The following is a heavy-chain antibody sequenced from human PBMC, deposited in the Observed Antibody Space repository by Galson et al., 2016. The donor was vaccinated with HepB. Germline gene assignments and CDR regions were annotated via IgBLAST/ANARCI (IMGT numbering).Heavy chain of an antibody. V-gene: IGHV3-23*01. CDR3: AKVPYGDYASAFDS. CDR1: GFTFRDFA. CDR2: ISYNSGDET. D-gene: IGHD4-17*01. J-gene: IGHJ4*02. Sequence: SLRLSCAASGFTFRDFAMTWVRQTPGKGLEWVSAISYNSGDETYFADSVRGRFTISRDNSKDTLYLRMNSLRVEDTAVYFCAKVPYGDYASAFDSWGQGTLVTVSS.